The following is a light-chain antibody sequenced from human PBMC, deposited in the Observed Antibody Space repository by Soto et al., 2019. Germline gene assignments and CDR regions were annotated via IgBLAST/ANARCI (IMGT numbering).Light chain of an antibody. CDR3: CSFANSGAFVV. CDR1: SSDVGSYDL. CDR2: AAT. J-gene: IGLJ3*02. V-gene: IGLV2-23*02. Sequence: QSVLTQPASVSGSPGQSLTISCTAVSSDVGSYDLVSWYQQHTGKTPKLIIYAATKRPSGVSNRFSASKSGNMASLTISGLQAEDEADYYCCSFANSGAFVVLGGGTKRTVL.